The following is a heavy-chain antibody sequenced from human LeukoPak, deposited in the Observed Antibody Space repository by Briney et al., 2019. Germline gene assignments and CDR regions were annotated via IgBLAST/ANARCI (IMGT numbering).Heavy chain of an antibody. CDR2: INPNSGGT. V-gene: IGHV1-2*02. CDR1: GYTFTGYY. Sequence: GASVKVSCKASGYTFTGYYMHWVRQAPGQGLEWMGWINPNSGGTNYAQKFQGRVTMTTDTSTSTAYMELRSLRSDDPAVYYCARGSRRVVPAVHYYMDVWGKGTTVTVSS. CDR3: ARGSRRVVPAVHYYMDV. D-gene: IGHD2-2*01. J-gene: IGHJ6*03.